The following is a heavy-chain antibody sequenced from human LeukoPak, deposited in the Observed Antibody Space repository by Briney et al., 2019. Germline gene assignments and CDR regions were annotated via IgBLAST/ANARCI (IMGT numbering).Heavy chain of an antibody. Sequence: GGSLRLSCAGSGFTFNNQAMTWVRQAPGMGLEWGSSISDDGVRTYTADSLRGRCTISRDNSENTVYLQMNSLRVEDTAVYYCAKHLRDVLRFVEWPSENRKYDYNYINAWGSGTTVTVSS. V-gene: IGHV3-23*01. CDR1: GFTFNNQA. J-gene: IGHJ6*03. D-gene: IGHD3-3*01. CDR3: AKHLRDVLRFVEWPSENRKYDYNYINA. CDR2: ISDDGVRT.